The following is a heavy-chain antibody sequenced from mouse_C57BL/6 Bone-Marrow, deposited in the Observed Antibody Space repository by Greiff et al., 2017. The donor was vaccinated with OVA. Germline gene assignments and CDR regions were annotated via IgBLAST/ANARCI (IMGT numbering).Heavy chain of an antibody. CDR2: IHPNSGST. V-gene: IGHV1-64*01. D-gene: IGHD2-5*01. Sequence: QVQLQQPGAELVKPGASVKLSCKASGYTFTSYWMHWVKQRPGQGLEWIGMIHPNSGSTNYNEKFKSKATLTVDKSSSTAYMQLSNLTSEDSAVYYCARSNSNYSYYAMDDWGQGTSVTVSS. J-gene: IGHJ4*01. CDR3: ARSNSNYSYYAMDD. CDR1: GYTFTSYW.